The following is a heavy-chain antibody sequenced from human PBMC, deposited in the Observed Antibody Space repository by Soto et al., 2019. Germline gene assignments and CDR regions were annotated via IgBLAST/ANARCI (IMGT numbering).Heavy chain of an antibody. CDR3: ASSTRTTYGMDV. D-gene: IGHD2-2*01. Sequence: ASVKVSCKASGYTFTSYYMHWVRQAPGQGLEWMGIINPSGGSTSYARKFQGRVTMTRDTSTSTVYMELSSLRSEDTAVYYCASSTRTTYGMDVWGQGTTVTVSS. CDR1: GYTFTSYY. J-gene: IGHJ6*02. CDR2: INPSGGST. V-gene: IGHV1-46*01.